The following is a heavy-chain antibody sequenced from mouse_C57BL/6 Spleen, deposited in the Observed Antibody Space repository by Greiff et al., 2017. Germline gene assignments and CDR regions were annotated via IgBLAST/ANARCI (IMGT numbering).Heavy chain of an antibody. CDR3: GRPYYSNSWCAY. V-gene: IGHV3-1*01. D-gene: IGHD2-5*01. Sequence: DVQLQESGPGMVKPSQSLSLTCTVTGYSITSGYDWHWIRHFPGNKLEWMGYISYSGSTNYNPSLKSRISITHDTSKNHFFLKLNSVTTEDTATYYCGRPYYSNSWCAYWGQGTLVTVSA. J-gene: IGHJ3*01. CDR2: ISYSGST. CDR1: GYSITSGYD.